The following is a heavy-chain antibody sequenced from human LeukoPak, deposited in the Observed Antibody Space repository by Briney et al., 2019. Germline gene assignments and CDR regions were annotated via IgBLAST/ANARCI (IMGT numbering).Heavy chain of an antibody. CDR1: GYTFTSYT. CDR3: ARGEETTVTTMDY. CDR2: ISAYNGNT. D-gene: IGHD4-17*01. Sequence: ASVQVSCKASGYTFTSYTISWVRQAPGQGLEWMGWISAYNGNTNYAQNLQGRVALTTDTSTTTAYMELRSLRSDDTAVYYCARGEETTVTTMDYWGQGTLVTVSS. J-gene: IGHJ4*02. V-gene: IGHV1-18*01.